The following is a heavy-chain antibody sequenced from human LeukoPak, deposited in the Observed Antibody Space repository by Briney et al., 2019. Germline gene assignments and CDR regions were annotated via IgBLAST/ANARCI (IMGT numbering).Heavy chain of an antibody. J-gene: IGHJ4*02. CDR2: TKYGGSTT. V-gene: IGHV3-74*01. D-gene: IGHD2-2*01. CDR3: ARGVPGFYYFDY. Sequence: GGSLRLSCAASGFTFSTYWMHWVRQTPGKGLVWVSRTKYGGSTTNYADSVKGRFTISRDNAENTLYLQMNSLRAEDTAVYFCARGVPGFYYFDYWGQGTLVTVSS. CDR1: GFTFSTYW.